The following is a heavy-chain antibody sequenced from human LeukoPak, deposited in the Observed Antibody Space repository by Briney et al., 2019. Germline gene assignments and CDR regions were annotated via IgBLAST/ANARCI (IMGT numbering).Heavy chain of an antibody. CDR1: GFTFSSYS. D-gene: IGHD2-21*02. CDR3: ASPEILYCGGDCYLDY. J-gene: IGHJ4*02. Sequence: GGSLRLSCAASGFTFSSYSMNWVRQAPGKGLEWVSSISSSSSYIYYADSVKGRFTISRDNAKNSLYLQMNSLRAEDTAVYYCASPEILYCGGDCYLDYWGQGTLVTVSS. CDR2: ISSSSSYI. V-gene: IGHV3-21*01.